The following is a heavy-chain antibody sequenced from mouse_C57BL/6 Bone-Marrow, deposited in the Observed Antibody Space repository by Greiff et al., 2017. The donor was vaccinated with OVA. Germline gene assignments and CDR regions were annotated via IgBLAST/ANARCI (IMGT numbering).Heavy chain of an antibody. CDR2: IDPADSYT. Sequence: QVQLQQPGAELVMPGASVKLSCKASGYTFTSYWMHWVKQRPGQGLEWIGEIDPADSYTNYNQKFKGKSTLTVDKSSSTAYMQLSSLTSEDSAVYYCLLLLPHFDYWCQGPTLTVSS. V-gene: IGHV1-69*01. CDR3: LLLLPHFDY. D-gene: IGHD1-1*01. J-gene: IGHJ2*01. CDR1: GYTFTSYW.